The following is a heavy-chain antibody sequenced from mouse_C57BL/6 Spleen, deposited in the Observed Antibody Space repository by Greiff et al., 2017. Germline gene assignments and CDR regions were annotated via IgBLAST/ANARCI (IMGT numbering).Heavy chain of an antibody. CDR2: ISSGSSTI. Sequence: EVQLQESGGGLVKPGGSLKLSCAASGFTFSDYGMHWVRQAPEKGLEWVAYISSGSSTIYYADTVKGRFTISRDNAKNTLFLQMTSLRSEDTAMYYCARGLYGNTYWYFDVWGTGTTVTVSS. J-gene: IGHJ1*03. CDR3: ARGLYGNTYWYFDV. CDR1: GFTFSDYG. V-gene: IGHV5-17*01. D-gene: IGHD2-1*01.